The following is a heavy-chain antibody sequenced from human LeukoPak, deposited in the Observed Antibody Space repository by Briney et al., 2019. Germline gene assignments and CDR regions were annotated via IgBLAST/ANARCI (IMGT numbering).Heavy chain of an antibody. CDR3: ARDLSRVAGTLDY. Sequence: SETLSLTCAVSGYSISSGYYWGWIRQPPGKGLEWIGSIYHSGSTYYNPSLKSRVTISVDTSKNQFSLKLSSVTAADTAVYYCARDLSRVAGTLDYWGQGTLVTVSS. D-gene: IGHD6-19*01. CDR1: GYSISSGYY. V-gene: IGHV4-38-2*02. CDR2: IYHSGST. J-gene: IGHJ4*02.